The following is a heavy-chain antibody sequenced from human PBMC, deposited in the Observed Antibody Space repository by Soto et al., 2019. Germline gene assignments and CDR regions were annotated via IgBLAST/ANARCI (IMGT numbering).Heavy chain of an antibody. CDR3: TRGTTPAATVRFDP. Sequence: QVQLQESGPGLVKPSETLSLTCSVSGSSLTNYYWNWVRQPPGKGLEWIGYVYSSGSANYNPSLNRRVTMSVDTSRNLFALNLRSVTAADTAVYYCTRGTTPAATVRFDPWGQGTLVTVSS. V-gene: IGHV4-59*01. CDR1: GSSLTNYY. D-gene: IGHD2-2*01. CDR2: VYSSGSA. J-gene: IGHJ5*02.